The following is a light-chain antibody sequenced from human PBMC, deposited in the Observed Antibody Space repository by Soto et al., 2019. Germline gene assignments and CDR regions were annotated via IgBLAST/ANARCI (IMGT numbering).Light chain of an antibody. CDR2: DGS. Sequence: EIVLTQSPGTLSLSPGERATLSCRASQSVSSSLLAWYQQKPGQAPRLLIYDGSTRATGIPDTFSGSGSGTDFTLTISRLESEDFAVYYCQQHGSSPRTFGQGTKVDIK. V-gene: IGKV3-20*01. CDR1: QSVSSSL. CDR3: QQHGSSPRT. J-gene: IGKJ1*01.